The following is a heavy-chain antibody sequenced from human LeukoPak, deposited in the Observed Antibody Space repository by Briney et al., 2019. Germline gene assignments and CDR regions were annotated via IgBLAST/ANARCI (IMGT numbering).Heavy chain of an antibody. J-gene: IGHJ3*02. CDR3: ARTHCGITSCSHDAFDI. Sequence: ASVKVSCKASGYTVTSYGISWVRQAPGQGLEWMGWISGYNGNTNYAQKVQGRVTMTTDTSTSTADMELRSLISDDTAVYYCARTHCGITSCSHDAFDIWGQGTMVTVS. V-gene: IGHV1-18*01. CDR2: ISGYNGNT. CDR1: GYTVTSYG. D-gene: IGHD2-2*01.